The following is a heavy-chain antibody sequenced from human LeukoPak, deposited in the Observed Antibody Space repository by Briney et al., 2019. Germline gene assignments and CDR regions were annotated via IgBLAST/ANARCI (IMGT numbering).Heavy chain of an antibody. J-gene: IGHJ4*02. V-gene: IGHV4-59*01. D-gene: IGHD2/OR15-2a*01. CDR1: GDSISSYY. CDR3: AGHHPRNTVDF. Sequence: SETLSLTCTVSGDSISSYYWSWIRQPPGKGLEWIGYIYYSGSTNYNPSLKSRVTISVHTSKNQFSLKVNSVTAADTAVYYCAGHHPRNTVDFWGQGTLVTVSS. CDR2: IYYSGST.